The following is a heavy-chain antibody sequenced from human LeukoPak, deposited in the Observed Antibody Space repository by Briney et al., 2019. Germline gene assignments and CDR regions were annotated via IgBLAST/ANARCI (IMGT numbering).Heavy chain of an antibody. V-gene: IGHV4-39*07. CDR3: ARVSRNYGGNSEYFQH. CDR1: GGSISSSSYY. CDR2: IYYSGST. J-gene: IGHJ1*01. D-gene: IGHD4-23*01. Sequence: SETLSLTCTVSGGSISSSSYYWGWIRQPPGKGLEWIGSIYYSGSTYYNPSLKSRVTISVDTSKNQFSLKLSSVTAADTAVYYCARVSRNYGGNSEYFQHWGQGTLVTVSS.